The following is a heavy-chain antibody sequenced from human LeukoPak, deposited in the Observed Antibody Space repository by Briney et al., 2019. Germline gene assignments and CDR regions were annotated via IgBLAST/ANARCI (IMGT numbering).Heavy chain of an antibody. D-gene: IGHD2-15*01. Sequence: ASVKVSCTASGYTFTGYYMHWVRQAPGQGLEWMGWINPNSGGTNYAQKFQGRVTMTRDTSISTAYMELSRLRSDDTAVYYCARVPNCSGGSCYSLGLRRYFDYWGQGTLVTVSS. CDR3: ARVPNCSGGSCYSLGLRRYFDY. J-gene: IGHJ4*02. CDR2: INPNSGGT. CDR1: GYTFTGYY. V-gene: IGHV1-2*02.